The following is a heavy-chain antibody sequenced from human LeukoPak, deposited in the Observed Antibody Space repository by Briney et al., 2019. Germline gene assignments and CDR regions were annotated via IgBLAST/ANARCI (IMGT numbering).Heavy chain of an antibody. CDR1: GYTFTGYY. CDR3: ARDKSGNSGWYSYFDY. D-gene: IGHD6-19*01. CDR2: MNPNSGDT. V-gene: IGHV1-2*02. J-gene: IGHJ4*02. Sequence: ASVKVSCKASGYTFTGYYMHWVRQAPGQGLEWMGWMNPNSGDTNYAQKFQGRVTMTRDTSISTAYMELSRLRSDDTAVYYCARDKSGNSGWYSYFDYWGQGTLVTVSS.